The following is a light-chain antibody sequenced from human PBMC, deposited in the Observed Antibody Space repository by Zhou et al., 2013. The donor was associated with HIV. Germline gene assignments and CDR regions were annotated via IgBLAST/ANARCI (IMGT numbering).Light chain of an antibody. CDR3: QQYYSYPRT. CDR1: HSISTY. Sequence: AIRMTQSPSSFSASTGDRVTITCRATHSISTYVAWFQQKPGKAPKLLIYAASTLQSGVPSRFSGSGSGTDFTLTISCLQSEDFATYYCQQYYSYPRTFGQGTKVEIK. V-gene: IGKV1-8*01. J-gene: IGKJ1*01. CDR2: AAS.